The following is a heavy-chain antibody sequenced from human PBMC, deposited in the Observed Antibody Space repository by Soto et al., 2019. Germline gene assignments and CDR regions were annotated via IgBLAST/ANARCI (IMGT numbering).Heavy chain of an antibody. V-gene: IGHV1-18*01. Sequence: QVQLVQSGAEVKKPRASVKVSCRASGYTFTSYVISWVRQAPAQGLEWMGWISAYNGNTNFAQKLQGRVTMTTDTSTSTAYMELRSLRSDDTAVYYCARVVATVAGPYGMDVWGQGTTVTVSS. CDR3: ARVVATVAGPYGMDV. CDR2: ISAYNGNT. J-gene: IGHJ6*02. D-gene: IGHD6-19*01. CDR1: GYTFTSYV.